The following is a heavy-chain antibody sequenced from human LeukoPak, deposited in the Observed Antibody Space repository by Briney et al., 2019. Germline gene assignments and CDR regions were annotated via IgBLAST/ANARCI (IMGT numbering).Heavy chain of an antibody. V-gene: IGHV1-18*01. CDR3: ARVDYYGSGNY. Sequence: ASVKVSCKASGYTFTSYGISWVRQAPGQGLEWMGWISAYNGNTNYAQKLHGRATMTTDTSTSTAYMELRSLRSDDTPVYYCARVDYYGSGNYWGQGTLVTVSS. D-gene: IGHD3-10*01. CDR2: ISAYNGNT. CDR1: GYTFTSYG. J-gene: IGHJ4*02.